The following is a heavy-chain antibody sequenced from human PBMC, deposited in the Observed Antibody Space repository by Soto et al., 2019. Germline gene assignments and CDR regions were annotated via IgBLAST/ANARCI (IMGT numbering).Heavy chain of an antibody. D-gene: IGHD2-2*01. V-gene: IGHV4-4*02. Sequence: QVQLQESGPGLVKPSGTLSLTCAVSGDSISSTNWWNWVRQSPGKGLEWIGEIHPRGNTNYNPSLKSRVTISVDKSKNQFSLKMNFVTAVDTAVYYCARVRQGCSSTSCYFDPWGQGTLVTVSS. CDR2: IHPRGNT. CDR3: ARVRQGCSSTSCYFDP. CDR1: GDSISSTNW. J-gene: IGHJ5*02.